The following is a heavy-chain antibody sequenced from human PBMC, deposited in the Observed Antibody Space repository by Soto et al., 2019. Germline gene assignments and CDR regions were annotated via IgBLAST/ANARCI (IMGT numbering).Heavy chain of an antibody. Sequence: EASVKVSCKASGYTFTSYGISWVRQAPGQGLEWMGWISAYNGNTNYAQKLQGRVTMTTDTSTSTAYMELRSLRSDDTAVYYCARDLLWFGELSNMDVWGQGTTVTVSS. CDR3: ARDLLWFGELSNMDV. CDR1: GYTFTSYG. CDR2: ISAYNGNT. J-gene: IGHJ6*02. D-gene: IGHD3-10*01. V-gene: IGHV1-18*01.